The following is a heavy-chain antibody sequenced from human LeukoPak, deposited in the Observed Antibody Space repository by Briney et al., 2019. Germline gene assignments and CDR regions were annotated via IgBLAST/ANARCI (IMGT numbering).Heavy chain of an antibody. CDR1: RFTFSSYS. CDR3: AKCYGSGSYYTDY. J-gene: IGHJ4*02. D-gene: IGHD3-10*01. V-gene: IGHV3-23*01. CDR2: ISGSGGST. Sequence: GGSLRLSCAASRFTFSSYSMNWVRQAPGKGLEWVSAISGSGGSTYYADSVKGRFTISRDNSKNTLYLQMNRLRAEDTAVYYCAKCYGSGSYYTDYWGQGTLVTVSS.